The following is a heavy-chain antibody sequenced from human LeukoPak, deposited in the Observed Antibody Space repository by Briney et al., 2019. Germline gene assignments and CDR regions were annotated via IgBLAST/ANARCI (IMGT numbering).Heavy chain of an antibody. CDR2: IYSGGST. J-gene: IGHJ4*02. CDR3: ASSDDFWSGYYYFDY. D-gene: IGHD3-3*01. V-gene: IGHV3-53*01. CDR1: GVTVSSKY. Sequence: GGSLRLSCAASGVTVSSKYMSGVRQAPGKGLEGGAVIYSGGSTYYADSVKGRFTISRDNSKNTLYLQMNSLRAEDTAVYYCASSDDFWSGYYYFDYWGQGTLVTVSS.